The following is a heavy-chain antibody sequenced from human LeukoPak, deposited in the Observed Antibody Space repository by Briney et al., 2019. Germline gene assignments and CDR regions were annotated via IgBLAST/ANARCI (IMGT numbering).Heavy chain of an antibody. CDR1: GFTVSSNY. V-gene: IGHV3-53*01. Sequence: GGSLRLSCEVSGFTVSSNYMYWVRQAPGKGLEWVSVLYSGGNTYYADSVKGRFTISRDNSKNTLYLQMNSLRVEDTAVYYCTTDPVGISGFDYWGRGTLVTVSS. J-gene: IGHJ4*02. D-gene: IGHD3-3*02. CDR3: TTDPVGISGFDY. CDR2: LYSGGNT.